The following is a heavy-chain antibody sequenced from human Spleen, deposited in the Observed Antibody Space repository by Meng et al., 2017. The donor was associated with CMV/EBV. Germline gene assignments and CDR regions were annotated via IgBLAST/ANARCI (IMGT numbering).Heavy chain of an antibody. CDR2: IYSSGRT. CDR3: ARDATLPDY. V-gene: IGHV3-66*03. Sequence: GESLKISCAASGFNVNSNYMSWVRQAPGKGLECVSVIYSSGRTYYADSVKGRFTISRDNSKNTLYLQMNSLRVEDTAVYYCARDATLPDYWGQGTLVTVSS. CDR1: GFNVNSNY. D-gene: IGHD2-2*01. J-gene: IGHJ4*02.